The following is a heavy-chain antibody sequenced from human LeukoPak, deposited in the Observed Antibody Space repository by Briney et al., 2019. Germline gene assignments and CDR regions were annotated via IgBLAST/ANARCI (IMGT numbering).Heavy chain of an antibody. V-gene: IGHV4-4*07. D-gene: IGHD3-10*01. CDR3: ARSMVRGVIYYFDY. CDR2: IYTSGST. J-gene: IGHJ4*02. CDR1: GGSISSYY. Sequence: PSETLSLTCTVSGGSISSYYWSWIRQPAGKGLEWIGRIYTSGSTNYNPSLKSRVTMSVDTSKNQFSLKLSSVTAADTAVYYCARSMVRGVIYYFDYWGQGTLVTVSS.